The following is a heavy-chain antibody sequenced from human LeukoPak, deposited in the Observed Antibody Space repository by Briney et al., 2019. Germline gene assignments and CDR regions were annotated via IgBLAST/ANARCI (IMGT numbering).Heavy chain of an antibody. CDR2: IYHSGTT. CDR1: GYSISSGYY. V-gene: IGHV4-38-2*02. CDR3: ARVGPDYGDYYY. Sequence: SETLSLTCTVSGYSISSGYYWGWIRQSPGKGLELIGSIYHSGTTYYNPSLKSRVTISVDTSKNQFSLKLSSVTAADTAVYYCARVGPDYGDYYYWGQGTLVTVSS. D-gene: IGHD4-17*01. J-gene: IGHJ4*02.